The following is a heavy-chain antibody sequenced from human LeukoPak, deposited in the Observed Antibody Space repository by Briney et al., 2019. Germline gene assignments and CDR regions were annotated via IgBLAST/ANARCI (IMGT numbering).Heavy chain of an antibody. CDR3: ARRAGAYSHPYDY. Sequence: GGSLRLSCTVSGFTVSSNSMSWARQAPGKGLEWVSFIYSDNTHYSDSVKGRFTISRDNSKNTLYLQMNSLRAEDTAVYYCARRAGAYSHPYDYWGQGTLVTVCS. D-gene: IGHD4/OR15-4a*01. CDR2: IYSDNT. V-gene: IGHV3-53*01. CDR1: GFTVSSNS. J-gene: IGHJ4*02.